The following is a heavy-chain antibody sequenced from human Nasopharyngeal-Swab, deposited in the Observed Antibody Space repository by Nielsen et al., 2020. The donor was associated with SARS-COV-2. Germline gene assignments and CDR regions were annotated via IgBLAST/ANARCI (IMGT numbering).Heavy chain of an antibody. CDR2: IKYDGSES. J-gene: IGHJ4*02. Sequence: GSLKISCTGSGFIFSDFWMTWVRQAPGKGLEWVGNIKYDGSESYHVDSVKGRFTISRDNARNSLILQMNSLRVEDSGLYYCARGRVAAAMASSDTWGQGTLVTVSS. CDR1: GFIFSDFW. V-gene: IGHV3-7*01. CDR3: ARGRVAAAMASSDT. D-gene: IGHD5-18*01.